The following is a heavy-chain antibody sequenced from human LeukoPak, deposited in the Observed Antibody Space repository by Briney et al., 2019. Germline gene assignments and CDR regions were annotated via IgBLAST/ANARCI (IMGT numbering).Heavy chain of an antibody. CDR3: AKAKSGYPEY. CDR1: GGSISSYY. V-gene: IGHV4-59*08. Sequence: SETLSLTCTVSGGSISSYYWGWIRQSPVKGLEWIGNVYQTGSTYYNPSLKSRVTISVDTSKNQFSLNLTSVTAADTAVYYCAKAKSGYPEYWGQGTLVTVSS. D-gene: IGHD3-3*01. J-gene: IGHJ4*02. CDR2: VYQTGST.